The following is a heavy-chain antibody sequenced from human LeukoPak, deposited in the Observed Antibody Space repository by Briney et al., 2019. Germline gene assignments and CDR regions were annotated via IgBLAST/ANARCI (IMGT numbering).Heavy chain of an antibody. CDR3: ARFSLYDNSGYYSWLFDF. CDR1: GFTFSTSW. V-gene: IGHV3-7*01. CDR2: IQQDGSAK. D-gene: IGHD3-22*01. J-gene: IGHJ4*02. Sequence: GGSLGLAWAAAGFTFSTSWMSWVRQAPGKGLEWVANIQQDGSAKYYVDSVKGRFTISRDNAKNSLYLQMNSLRAEDTAVYYCARFSLYDNSGYYSWLFDFWGQGTLVTVSS.